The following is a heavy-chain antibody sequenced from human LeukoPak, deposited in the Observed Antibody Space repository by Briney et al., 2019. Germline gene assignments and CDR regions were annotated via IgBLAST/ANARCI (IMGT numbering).Heavy chain of an antibody. CDR3: TSAEEQRPIDY. CDR1: GFTLSSYW. CDR2: INSDGSSI. Sequence: SGGSLRLSCAASGFTLSSYWMHWVRQAPGKGLVWVSRINSDGSSISYAESVRGRFSIYRDNAKNTLFLQMNSLTADDTAMYYCTSAEEQRPIDYWGQGTLVTVSS. V-gene: IGHV3-74*01. J-gene: IGHJ4*02. D-gene: IGHD6-25*01.